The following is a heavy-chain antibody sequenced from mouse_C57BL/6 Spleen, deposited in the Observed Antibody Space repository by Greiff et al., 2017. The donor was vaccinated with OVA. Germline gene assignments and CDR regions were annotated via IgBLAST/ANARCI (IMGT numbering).Heavy chain of an antibody. D-gene: IGHD2-4*01. Sequence: EVQRVEPGGGLVKPGGSLKLSCAASGFTFSDYGMHWVRQAPEKGLEWVAYISRGSSTIYYADTVKGRVTLSRDKAKNTPFLQLTSLRYEDTAIYDCARGYYDYPGLAYWGQGTLVTVSA. J-gene: IGHJ3*01. CDR3: ARGYYDYPGLAY. V-gene: IGHV5-17*01. CDR2: ISRGSSTI. CDR1: GFTFSDYG.